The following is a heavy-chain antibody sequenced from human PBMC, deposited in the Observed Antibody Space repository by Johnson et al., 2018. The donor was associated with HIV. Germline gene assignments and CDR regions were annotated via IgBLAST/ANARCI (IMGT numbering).Heavy chain of an antibody. V-gene: IGHV3-23*04. J-gene: IGHJ3*02. CDR2: ISGSGGST. Sequence: VQLVESGGGLVQPGGSLRLSCAASGFTVSSNYMSWVRQAPGKGLEWVSVISGSGGSTYYADSVKGRFTISRDNSKNSLYLQMNGLRAEDTAVYYVRVVGDAFDIWGQGTMVTVSS. D-gene: IGHD2-15*01. CDR1: GFTVSSNY. CDR3: RVVGDAFDI.